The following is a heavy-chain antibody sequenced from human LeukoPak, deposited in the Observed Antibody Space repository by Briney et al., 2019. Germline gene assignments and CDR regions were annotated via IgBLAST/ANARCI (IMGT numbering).Heavy chain of an antibody. D-gene: IGHD3-10*01. CDR3: ARDKNYYGSGSPSLDAFDI. V-gene: IGHV3-33*01. J-gene: IGHJ3*02. Sequence: GRSLRLSCAASGFPFSSYGMHWVRQAPGKGLEWVALIWYDGSNLYYADSVKGRFTIYKDSSKNTLYIHMNSLRAEDTAVYYCARDKNYYGSGSPSLDAFDIWGQGTMVTVSS. CDR1: GFPFSSYG. CDR2: IWYDGSNL.